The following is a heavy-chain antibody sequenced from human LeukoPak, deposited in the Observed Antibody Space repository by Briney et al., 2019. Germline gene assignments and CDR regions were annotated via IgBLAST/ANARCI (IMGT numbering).Heavy chain of an antibody. V-gene: IGHV3-33*01. CDR3: ARTTGYGDYSTNTNFDY. CDR2: VWYDGSND. CDR1: GFSFSNYG. J-gene: IGHJ4*02. D-gene: IGHD4-17*01. Sequence: PGGSLRLSCAASGFSFSNYGMHWVRQAPGKGLEWVAAVWYDGSNDNYADSVKGRFTISRDNFKNTLYLQMNSLRAEDTAVYYCARTTGYGDYSTNTNFDYWGQGTQVTVSS.